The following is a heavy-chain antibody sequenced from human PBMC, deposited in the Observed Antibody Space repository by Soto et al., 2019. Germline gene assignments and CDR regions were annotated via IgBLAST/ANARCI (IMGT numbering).Heavy chain of an antibody. J-gene: IGHJ4*02. CDR3: ATWGSYRSAFDY. D-gene: IGHD3-16*02. Sequence: SETLSLTCTVSGGSISSYYWSWIRQPPGKGLEWIGYIYYSGSTNYNPSLKSRVTISVDTSKNQFSLELSSVTAADTAVYYCATWGSYRSAFDYWGQGTLVTVSS. CDR2: IYYSGST. CDR1: GGSISSYY. V-gene: IGHV4-59*01.